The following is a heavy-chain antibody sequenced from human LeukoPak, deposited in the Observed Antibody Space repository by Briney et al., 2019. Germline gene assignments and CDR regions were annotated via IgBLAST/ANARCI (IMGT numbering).Heavy chain of an antibody. CDR3: ARDQRLTMIVPFDY. Sequence: ASVKVSCKASGYTFTSYGISWVRQAPGQGLEWMGWISAYNGNTNYAQKLQGRVTMTTDTSTSTAYMELRSLKSDNTAVYYCARDQRLTMIVPFDYWGQGTLVTVSS. J-gene: IGHJ4*02. D-gene: IGHD3-22*01. CDR2: ISAYNGNT. V-gene: IGHV1-18*01. CDR1: GYTFTSYG.